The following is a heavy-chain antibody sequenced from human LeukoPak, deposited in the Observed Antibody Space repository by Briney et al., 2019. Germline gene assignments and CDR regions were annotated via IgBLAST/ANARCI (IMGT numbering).Heavy chain of an antibody. Sequence: PSETLSLTCVVSGGSTTNKWWTWVRQPPGKGLEWIGEIFHTGRTNYNPSLKSRVTISVDKSKNQFSLEVTSVTAADTAVYFCGRNDYYSIDVWGQGTLVTVSS. CDR1: GGSTTNKW. CDR2: IFHTGRT. CDR3: GRNDYYSIDV. J-gene: IGHJ4*02. V-gene: IGHV4-4*02. D-gene: IGHD3-22*01.